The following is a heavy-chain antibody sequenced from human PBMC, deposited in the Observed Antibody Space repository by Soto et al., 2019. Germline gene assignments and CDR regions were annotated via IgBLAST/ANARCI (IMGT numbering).Heavy chain of an antibody. CDR3: ARDQSGAADF. Sequence: SETLSLTCTVFGDSMSTYYWNWIRQSAEKGLEGIGRISATGATTYIPSLKSRITPSVDTSKNEFSLNLKFVTAPDTAVYFCARDQSGAADFWGQGTRDTVSS. CDR1: GDSMSTYY. D-gene: IGHD7-27*01. V-gene: IGHV4-4*07. CDR2: ISATGAT. J-gene: IGHJ3*01.